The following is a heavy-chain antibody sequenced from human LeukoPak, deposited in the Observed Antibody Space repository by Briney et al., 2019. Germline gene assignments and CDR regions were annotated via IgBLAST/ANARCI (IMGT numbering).Heavy chain of an antibody. V-gene: IGHV4-39*07. Sequence: SETLSLTCTVSGGSISSGDYYWSWIRQPPGKGLEWIGEINHSGSTNYNPSLKSRVTISVDTSKNQFSLKLSSVTAADTAVYYCARGGRRCSSTSCFYRPSWYFDLWGRGTLVTVSS. J-gene: IGHJ2*01. CDR1: GGSISSGDYY. CDR2: INHSGST. D-gene: IGHD2-2*01. CDR3: ARGGRRCSSTSCFYRPSWYFDL.